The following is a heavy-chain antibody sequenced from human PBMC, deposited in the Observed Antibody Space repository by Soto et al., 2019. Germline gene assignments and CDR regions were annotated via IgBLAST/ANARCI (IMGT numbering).Heavy chain of an antibody. D-gene: IGHD2-21*01. Sequence: QVQLQQWGAGLVKPSETLSLSCAVYGQSFSGHSWAWIRQPPGKGLEWIGEINESGCPYYNPSLKNRVSSSTDTSKKQFSLKLTSVSAADTAAYFCARGSGIVALPGELEDVKYDYWGQGTLFNVSS. J-gene: IGHJ4*02. V-gene: IGHV4-34*01. CDR2: INESGCP. CDR1: GQSFSGHS. CDR3: ARGSGIVALPGELEDVKYDY.